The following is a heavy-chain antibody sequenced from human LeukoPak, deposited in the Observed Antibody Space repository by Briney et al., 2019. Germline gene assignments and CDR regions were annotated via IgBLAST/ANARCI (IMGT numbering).Heavy chain of an antibody. J-gene: IGHJ4*02. V-gene: IGHV4-61*01. Sequence: PSETLSLTCTVSGDSVSCGSYYWSWIRQPPGKVLEWIGYIYYSGSTNYNPSLKSRVIISVDTSKNQFSLKLSSVTAADTAVYYCARVGYQLLYDYWGQGALVTVSS. D-gene: IGHD2-2*02. CDR3: ARVGYQLLYDY. CDR2: IYYSGST. CDR1: GDSVSCGSYY.